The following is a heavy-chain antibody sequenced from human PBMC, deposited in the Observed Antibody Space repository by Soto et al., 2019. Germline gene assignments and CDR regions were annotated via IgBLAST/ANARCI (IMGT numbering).Heavy chain of an antibody. CDR1: GGSISSSNW. Sequence: SETLSLTCAVSGGSISSSNWWSWVRQPPGKGLEWIGEIYHSGSTNYNPSLKSRVTISVDKSKNQFSLKLSSVTAADTAMYYCARAAMGASSWPFDYWGQGTLVTVSS. CDR2: IYHSGST. J-gene: IGHJ4*02. V-gene: IGHV4-4*02. CDR3: ARAAMGASSWPFDY. D-gene: IGHD6-13*01.